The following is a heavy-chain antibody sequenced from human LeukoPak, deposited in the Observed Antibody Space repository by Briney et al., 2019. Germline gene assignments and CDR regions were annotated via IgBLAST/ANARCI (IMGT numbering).Heavy chain of an antibody. V-gene: IGHV4-4*07. Sequence: SETLSLTCSVSGGSVRGYYWSWIRQTAGGELEYIGRIYISGSTNYNPSFKSRVTMSIDTSKNQFSLKLSSVTAADTAVYYCARAVGYSYGPFLYWGQGTLVTVSS. CDR1: GGSVRGYY. J-gene: IGHJ4*02. CDR2: IYISGST. D-gene: IGHD5-18*01. CDR3: ARAVGYSYGPFLY.